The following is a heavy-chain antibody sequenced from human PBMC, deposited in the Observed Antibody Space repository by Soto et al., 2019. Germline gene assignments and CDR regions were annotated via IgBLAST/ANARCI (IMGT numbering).Heavy chain of an antibody. CDR3: ARSREGRENRLEANYYGMDV. J-gene: IGHJ6*02. CDR2: INPNSGGT. D-gene: IGHD6-19*01. V-gene: IGHV1-2*04. Sequence: ASVKVSCKASGYTFTGYYMHWVRQAPGQGLEWMGWINPNSGGTNYAQKFQGWVTMTRDTSISTAYMELSRLRSDDTDVYYCARSREGRENRLEANYYGMDVWGQGTTVTVSS. CDR1: GYTFTGYY.